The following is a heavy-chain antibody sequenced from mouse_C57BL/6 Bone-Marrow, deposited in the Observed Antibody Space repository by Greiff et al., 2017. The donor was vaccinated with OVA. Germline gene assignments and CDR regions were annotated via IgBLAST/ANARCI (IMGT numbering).Heavy chain of an antibody. CDR2: INPSSGYT. J-gene: IGHJ3*01. V-gene: IGHV1-4*01. Sequence: VQLQQSGAELARPGASVKMSCKASGYTFTSYTMHWVKQRPGQGLEWIGYINPSSGYTKYNQKFKDKATLTADKSSSTAYMQLSSLTSEDSAVYYCARGRSIYYDYDGGFAYWGQGTLVTVSA. CDR3: ARGRSIYYDYDGGFAY. CDR1: GYTFTSYT. D-gene: IGHD2-4*01.